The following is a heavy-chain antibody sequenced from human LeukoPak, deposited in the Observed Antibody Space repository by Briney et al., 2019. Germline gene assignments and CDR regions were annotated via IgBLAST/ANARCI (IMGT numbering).Heavy chain of an antibody. CDR1: GFTFSSYA. CDR3: ARVVRRIGEPDY. Sequence: GGSLRLSCAASGFTFSSYAMHWVRQAPGKGLEWVAVISYDGSNKYYADSVKGRFTISRDNSKNTLYLQMNSLRAEDTAVYYCARVVRRIGEPDYWGQGTLVTVSS. V-gene: IGHV3-30-3*01. CDR2: ISYDGSNK. D-gene: IGHD3-10*01. J-gene: IGHJ4*02.